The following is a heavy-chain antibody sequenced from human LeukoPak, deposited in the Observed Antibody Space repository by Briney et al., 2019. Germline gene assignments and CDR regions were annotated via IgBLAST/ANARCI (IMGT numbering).Heavy chain of an antibody. V-gene: IGHV3-23*01. CDR3: AKRLTSSYYYGLDV. D-gene: IGHD3-22*01. Sequence: GGSLRLSCAASGFTFSSYGLSWVRQAPGKGLECISTISGSGGNTYYADSVKGRFTISRDNSKNTLYLQMHSLRAEDTAIYYCAKRLTSSYYYGLDVWGQGTTVTV. CDR2: ISGSGGNT. CDR1: GFTFSSYG. J-gene: IGHJ6*02.